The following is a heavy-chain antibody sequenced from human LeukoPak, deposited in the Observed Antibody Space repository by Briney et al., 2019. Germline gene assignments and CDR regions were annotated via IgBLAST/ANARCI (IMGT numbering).Heavy chain of an antibody. J-gene: IGHJ4*02. CDR3: ARVQITFGGVIDY. Sequence: GGSLRLSCAASGFTVSSNYMSWVRQAPGKGLEWVSVIYSGGSTYYADSVKGRFTISRDNPKNTLYLQMNSLRAEDTAVYYCARVQITFGGVIDYWGQGTLVTVSS. CDR1: GFTVSSNY. V-gene: IGHV3-66*01. CDR2: IYSGGST. D-gene: IGHD3-16*01.